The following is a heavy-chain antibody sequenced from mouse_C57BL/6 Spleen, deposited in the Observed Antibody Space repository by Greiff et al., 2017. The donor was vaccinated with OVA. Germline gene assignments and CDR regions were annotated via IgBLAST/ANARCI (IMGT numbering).Heavy chain of an antibody. Sequence: QVQLKQSGPGLVQPSQSLSITCTVSGFSLTSYGVHWVRQSPGKGLEWLGVIWSGGSTDYNAAFISRLSISKDNSKSQVFFKMNSLQADDTAIYYCASPPYYYGSSYAMDYWGQGTSVTVSS. CDR1: GFSLTSYG. CDR2: IWSGGST. J-gene: IGHJ4*01. V-gene: IGHV2-2*01. CDR3: ASPPYYYGSSYAMDY. D-gene: IGHD1-1*01.